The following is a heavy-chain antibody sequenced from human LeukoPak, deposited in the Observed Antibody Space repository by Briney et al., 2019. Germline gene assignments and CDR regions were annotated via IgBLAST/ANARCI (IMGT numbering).Heavy chain of an antibody. D-gene: IGHD6-19*01. Sequence: GGSLRLSCAASGSTFSSYAMSWVRQAPGKGLEWVSAISGSGGSTYYADSVKGRFTISRDNSKNTLYLQMNSLRAEDTAVYYCAKAYSSGWWENRYFDLWGRGTLVTVSS. CDR3: AKAYSSGWWENRYFDL. J-gene: IGHJ2*01. CDR1: GSTFSSYA. CDR2: ISGSGGST. V-gene: IGHV3-23*01.